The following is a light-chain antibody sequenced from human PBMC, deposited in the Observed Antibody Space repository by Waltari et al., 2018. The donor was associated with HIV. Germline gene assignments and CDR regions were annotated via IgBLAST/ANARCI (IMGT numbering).Light chain of an antibody. V-gene: IGKV4-1*01. CDR2: CAS. CDR3: QQYYITPPT. J-gene: IGKJ4*01. CDR1: QSLFSRSSNKNY. Sequence: DIVMTQSPGSLAVPLGGRAPIKCKSSQSLFSRSSNKNYLAWYQQKPGQPPKLLIYCASTRESGVPDRLNGSGSGREFTLTINCLQPEDVALYYCQQYYITPPTFGGGTKVEIK.